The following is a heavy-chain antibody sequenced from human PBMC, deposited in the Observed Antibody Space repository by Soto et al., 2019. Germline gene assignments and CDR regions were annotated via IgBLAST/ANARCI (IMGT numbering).Heavy chain of an antibody. D-gene: IGHD3-22*01. J-gene: IGHJ4*02. V-gene: IGHV4-4*07. CDR2: IYTSGST. CDR3: AREGRTDDSSGRSFDH. CDR1: GGSISSYF. Sequence: QVQLQESGPGLVKPSETLSLTCTVSGGSISSYFWSWIRQPAGKGLEWIGRIYTSGSTNYNPSLMSRVTMSVDTSKNQLSLKLSSVSAADTAVYYCAREGRTDDSSGRSFDHWGQGTLVTVSS.